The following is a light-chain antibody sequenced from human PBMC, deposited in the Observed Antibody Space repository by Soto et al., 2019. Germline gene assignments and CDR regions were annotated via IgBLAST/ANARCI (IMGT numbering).Light chain of an antibody. CDR3: KQHASLLLTT. CDR2: GAS. CDR1: QSISNRD. Sequence: EIVLTQSPDTLSVSPGEIATLSWRSSQSISNRDVAWFQQKPGQAPRLLICGASRSDTGIPDGFSGSGSGTDFILTISRLEPEDSAVYYCKQHASLLLTTFGPGNKVAIK. J-gene: IGKJ3*01. V-gene: IGKV3-20*01.